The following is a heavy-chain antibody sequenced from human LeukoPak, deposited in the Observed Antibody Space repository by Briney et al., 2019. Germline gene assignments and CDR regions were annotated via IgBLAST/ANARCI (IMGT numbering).Heavy chain of an antibody. CDR2: IIPIFGTA. CDR3: ARKRVQGIAGYYYYGMDV. D-gene: IGHD6-13*01. CDR1: GGTFSSYA. Sequence: ASVKVSCKTSGGTFSSYAISGVRQAPGQGLEWMGGIIPIFGTANYAQKFQGRVTITADESTSTAYMELSRLRSEDTAVYYCARKRVQGIAGYYYYGMDVWGQGTTVTVSS. J-gene: IGHJ6*02. V-gene: IGHV1-69*13.